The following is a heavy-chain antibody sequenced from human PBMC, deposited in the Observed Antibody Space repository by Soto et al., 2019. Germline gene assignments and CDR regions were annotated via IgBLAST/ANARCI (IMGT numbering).Heavy chain of an antibody. Sequence: PGGSLRLSFASSGFTFSSYSMNWVRQAPGKVLEWVSSISSSSSYIYYADSVKGRFTISRDNAKNSLYLQMNSLRAEDTAVYYCARVGIPYDFWSGYYESDYWGQGT. V-gene: IGHV3-21*01. J-gene: IGHJ4*02. D-gene: IGHD3-3*01. CDR3: ARVGIPYDFWSGYYESDY. CDR2: ISSSSSYI. CDR1: GFTFSSYS.